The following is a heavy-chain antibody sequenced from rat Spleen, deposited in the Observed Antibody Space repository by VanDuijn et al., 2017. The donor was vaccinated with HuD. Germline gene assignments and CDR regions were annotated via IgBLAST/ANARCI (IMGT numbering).Heavy chain of an antibody. CDR2: IWGDGST. J-gene: IGHJ2*01. CDR3: TRGIDY. Sequence: QVQLKESGPGLVQPSLTLVLSCTVSGFPLDNYGVIWVRQPPGKGLEWMGVIWGDGSTKYNSALKSRLSISRDTSKSQVFLKMNSLQTEDTAIYYCTRGIDYWGQGVMVTVSS. CDR1: GFPLDNYG. V-gene: IGHV2-13*01.